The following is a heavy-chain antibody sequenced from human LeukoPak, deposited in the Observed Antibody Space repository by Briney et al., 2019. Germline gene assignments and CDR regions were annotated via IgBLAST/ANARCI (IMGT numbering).Heavy chain of an antibody. Sequence: GGALGLSCAAPGLTFIIYSMKWGRPAPGKGGEGVLYISGSSNTINYADSVKGRFTISRDTAKNSLYLQMNSLRAEDTAVYYCARDNYGGYGLDVWGQGTTVTVSS. CDR3: ARDNYGGYGLDV. CDR1: GLTFIIYS. CDR2: ISGSSNTI. V-gene: IGHV3-48*01. J-gene: IGHJ6*02. D-gene: IGHD4-23*01.